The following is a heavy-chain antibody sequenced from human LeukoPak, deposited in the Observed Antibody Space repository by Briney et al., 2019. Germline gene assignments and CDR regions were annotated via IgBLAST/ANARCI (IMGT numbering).Heavy chain of an antibody. CDR3: AHIVGATYVSSGYFDY. J-gene: IGHJ4*02. CDR2: ISYDGSNK. D-gene: IGHD1-26*01. CDR1: GFTFSSYA. Sequence: GGSLRLSCAASGFTFSSYAMHWVRQAPGKGLEWVAVISYDGSNKYYADSVKGRFTISRDNSKNTLYLQMNSLRAEDTAVYYCAHIVGATYVSSGYFDYWGQGTLVTVSS. V-gene: IGHV3-30-3*01.